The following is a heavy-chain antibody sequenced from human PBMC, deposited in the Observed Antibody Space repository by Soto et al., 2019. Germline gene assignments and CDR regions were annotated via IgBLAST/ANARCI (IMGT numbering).Heavy chain of an antibody. J-gene: IGHJ4*02. Sequence: EVQLVESGGGLVKPGGSLRLTCAASGFTFSRHSMNWVRQAPGKGLEWVSCISSGSSYIYYADSVKGRFTISRDNAKNSLSLQMNSMTAEDTAGYYCARDSNSPYFASWGQGTLVTVSS. CDR3: ARDSNSPYFAS. CDR2: ISSGSSYI. V-gene: IGHV3-21*02. D-gene: IGHD6-6*01. CDR1: GFTFSRHS.